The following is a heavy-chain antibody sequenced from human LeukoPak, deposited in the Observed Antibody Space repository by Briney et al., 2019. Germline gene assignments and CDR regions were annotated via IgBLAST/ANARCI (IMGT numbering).Heavy chain of an antibody. J-gene: IGHJ3*02. CDR1: GFTFSSYA. D-gene: IGHD2/OR15-2a*01. CDR3: ARAISPRDAFDI. CDR2: ISYDGSNK. V-gene: IGHV3-30-3*01. Sequence: GGSLRLSCAASGFTFSSYAMHWVRQAPGKGLEWVAVISYDGSNKYYADSVKGRFTISRDNSKNTLYLQMNSLRAEDTAVYYCARAISPRDAFDIWGQGTMVTVSS.